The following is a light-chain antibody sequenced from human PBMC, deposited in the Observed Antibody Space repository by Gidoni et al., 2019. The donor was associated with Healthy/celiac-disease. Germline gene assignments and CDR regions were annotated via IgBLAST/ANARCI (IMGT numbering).Light chain of an antibody. Sequence: QSVLTQPPSVSGAPGQRVTIAGTGSHSNIGAGYDVHWYQRLPGTAPKLLIYGNSNRPSGVPDRFSGSKSGTSASLAITGLQAEDEADYYCQSYDSSLSGHVVFGGGTKLTVL. V-gene: IGLV1-40*01. CDR3: QSYDSSLSGHVV. CDR2: GNS. J-gene: IGLJ2*01. CDR1: HSNIGAGYD.